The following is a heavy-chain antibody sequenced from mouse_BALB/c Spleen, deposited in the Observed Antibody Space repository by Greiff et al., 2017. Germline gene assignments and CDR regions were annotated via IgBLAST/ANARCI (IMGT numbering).Heavy chain of an antibody. V-gene: IGHV1-80*01. CDR1: GYAFSSYW. CDR3: ARWFITTATTWYFDV. D-gene: IGHD1-2*01. Sequence: VQLVESWAELVRPGSSVKISCKASGYAFSSYWMNWVKQRPGQGLEWIGQIYPGDGDTNYNGKFKGKATLTADKSSSTAYMQLSSLTSEDSAVYFCARWFITTATTWYFDVWGAGTTVTVSS. J-gene: IGHJ1*01. CDR2: IYPGDGDT.